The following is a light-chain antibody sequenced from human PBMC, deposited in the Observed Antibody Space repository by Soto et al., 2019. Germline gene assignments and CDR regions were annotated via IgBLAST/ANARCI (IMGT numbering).Light chain of an antibody. Sequence: EIVLTQSPCTLSLSPGETATLSCRASQSLSNNIYLAWYQQKTGQAPRLLIYGESSRATGIPNRLSGSGSGTDLNLTISRLEPEDFAVYYCQKYGNSPQTCGQGTKVDIK. CDR3: QKYGNSPQT. V-gene: IGKV3-20*01. J-gene: IGKJ1*01. CDR1: QSLSNNIY. CDR2: GES.